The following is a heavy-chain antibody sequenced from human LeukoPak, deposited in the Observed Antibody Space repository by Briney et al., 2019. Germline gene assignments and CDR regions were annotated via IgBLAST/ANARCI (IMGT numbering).Heavy chain of an antibody. CDR2: ISSSGSSI. J-gene: IGHJ4*02. Sequence: PGGSLRLSCAASEFTFSDYEMNWVRQAPGKGLEWVSYISSSGSSIYYADSVKGRFTISRDNAKNSLYLQMNSLRAEDTAVYYCARPRGRSYLFDYWGQGTLVTVSS. D-gene: IGHD1-26*01. V-gene: IGHV3-48*03. CDR1: EFTFSDYE. CDR3: ARPRGRSYLFDY.